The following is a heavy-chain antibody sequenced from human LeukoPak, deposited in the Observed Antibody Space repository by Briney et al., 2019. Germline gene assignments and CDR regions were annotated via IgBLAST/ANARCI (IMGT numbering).Heavy chain of an antibody. CDR3: ARGLGVVTAQSEQPKPRYFDL. CDR1: GYTLISYG. Sequence: ASVKVSCKASGYTLISYGISWVRQAPGQGLEWMGWISGYNGNTNYAQNLQGRVTMTTDTSTSTAYMELRSLRSDDTAVYYCARGLGVVTAQSEQPKPRYFDLWGRGTQVTVSS. J-gene: IGHJ2*01. V-gene: IGHV1-18*01. CDR2: ISGYNGNT. D-gene: IGHD2-21*02.